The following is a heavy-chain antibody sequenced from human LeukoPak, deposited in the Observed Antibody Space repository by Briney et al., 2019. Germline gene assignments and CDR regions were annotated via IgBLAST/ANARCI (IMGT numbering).Heavy chain of an antibody. CDR3: ARGERNGPYY. CDR2: IHDSGST. CDR1: GGSVSRYY. Sequence: PSETLSLTCTASGGSVSRYYWSWIRQSPGKGLEWIGYIHDSGSTNSNPSLKSRVTISIDTSKNQVSLKLTSVTAADTALYYCARGERNGPYYWGQGTVVSVSS. V-gene: IGHV4-59*02. J-gene: IGHJ4*02. D-gene: IGHD4-17*01.